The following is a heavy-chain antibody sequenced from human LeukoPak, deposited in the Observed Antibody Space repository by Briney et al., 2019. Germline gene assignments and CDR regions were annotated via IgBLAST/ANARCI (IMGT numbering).Heavy chain of an antibody. CDR2: INPNSGGT. CDR3: ARSSHPSRVGSSWSLQKKEYNWFDP. D-gene: IGHD6-13*01. V-gene: IGHV1-2*02. Sequence: GASVKVSCKASGYTFTGYYMHWVRQAPGQGLEWMGWINPNSGGTNYAQKFQGRVTMTRDTSISTAYMELSRLRSDDTAVYYCARSSHPSRVGSSWSLQKKEYNWFDPWGQGTLVTVSS. CDR1: GYTFTGYY. J-gene: IGHJ5*02.